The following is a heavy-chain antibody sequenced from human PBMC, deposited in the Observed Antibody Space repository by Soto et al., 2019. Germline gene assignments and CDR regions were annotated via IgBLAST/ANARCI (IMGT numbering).Heavy chain of an antibody. D-gene: IGHD1-1*01. Sequence: SETLSLPCTVSCGSIGSGGYYLSWIRQPPGMGLECIGYIYYSGNTYYHPSLNSRLTISLDTSKHQFSLNLSCVTAADTAVYFCSRVPRQLEPTLCFDPLGQGTLVTVSS. CDR2: IYYSGNT. CDR3: SRVPRQLEPTLCFDP. CDR1: CGSIGSGGYY. J-gene: IGHJ5*02. V-gene: IGHV4-30-4*01.